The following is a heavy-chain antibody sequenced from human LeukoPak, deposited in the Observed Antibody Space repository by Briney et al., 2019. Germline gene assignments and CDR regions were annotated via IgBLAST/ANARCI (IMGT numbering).Heavy chain of an antibody. D-gene: IGHD6-13*01. CDR2: VWYDGSNK. V-gene: IGHV3-33*03. CDR1: GFTFSSYG. CDR3: AKARYSSSWYYLDN. J-gene: IGHJ4*02. Sequence: GGSLRLSCATSGFTFSSYGMHWVRQAPGKGLEWVAVVWYDGSNKYYADSVKGRFTISRDNAKNSLYLQMNSLRAEDTALYYCAKARYSSSWYYLDNWGQGTLVTVSS.